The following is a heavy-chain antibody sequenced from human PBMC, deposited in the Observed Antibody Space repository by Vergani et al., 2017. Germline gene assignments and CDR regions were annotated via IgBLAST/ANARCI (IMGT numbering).Heavy chain of an antibody. CDR1: GFSFGNYA. CDR2: ISGSGGST. Sequence: VKLEESGGGVVQPGRSLRLSCAASGFSFGNYAMHWVRQAPGKGLEWVSAISGSGGSTYYADSVKGRFTISRDNSKNTLYLQMNSLRAEDTAVYYCAKVAYEYYYYYYYMDVWGKGTTVTVSS. CDR3: AKVAYEYYYYYYYMDV. J-gene: IGHJ6*03. D-gene: IGHD5-12*01. V-gene: IGHV3-23*04.